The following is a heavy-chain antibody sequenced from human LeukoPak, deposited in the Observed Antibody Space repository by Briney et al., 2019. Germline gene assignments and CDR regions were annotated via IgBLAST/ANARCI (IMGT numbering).Heavy chain of an antibody. J-gene: IGHJ4*02. CDR2: IYYGGNT. Sequence: SETLSLTCTVSGGSITNDNYYWDWIRQSRGRGLEWIATIYYGGNTYYNTSLQSRVTISVDTSKNQFSLTLYSVTAADAAVYYCARRSPSMTFVYWRQGTLITVSS. V-gene: IGHV4-39*01. CDR1: GGSITNDNYY. CDR3: ARRSPSMTFVY. D-gene: IGHD2/OR15-2a*01.